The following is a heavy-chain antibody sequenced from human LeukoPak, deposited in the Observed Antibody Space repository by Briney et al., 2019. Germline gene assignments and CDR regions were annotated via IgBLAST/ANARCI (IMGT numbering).Heavy chain of an antibody. Sequence: SETLSLTCTVSGGSISSSSYYWGWIRQPPGKGLEWIGSVYYSGSTYYNSSLQSRITISVDTSKNQFSLKLTSVTAADTAVYYCASDRSGLSFCFWGQGTLVTVSS. V-gene: IGHV4-39*01. CDR2: VYYSGST. CDR3: ASDRSGLSFCF. J-gene: IGHJ4*02. CDR1: GGSISSSSYY. D-gene: IGHD3-22*01.